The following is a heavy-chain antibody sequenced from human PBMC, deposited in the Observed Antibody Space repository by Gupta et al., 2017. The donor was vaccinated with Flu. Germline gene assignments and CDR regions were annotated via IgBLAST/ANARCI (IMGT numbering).Heavy chain of an antibody. CDR3: ARRYLDY. CDR1: GFTLSSYW. V-gene: IGHV3-7*01. Sequence: EVQLVESGGGLVQPGGSLRLSCAASGFTLSSYWMRWVRQAPGKGLEWGANIKQDGSEKYYVDSVKGRFTIYRDNAKNSLYLQMNSRRAEDTAVYYCARRYLDYWGQGTLGTVSS. J-gene: IGHJ4*02. CDR2: IKQDGSEK.